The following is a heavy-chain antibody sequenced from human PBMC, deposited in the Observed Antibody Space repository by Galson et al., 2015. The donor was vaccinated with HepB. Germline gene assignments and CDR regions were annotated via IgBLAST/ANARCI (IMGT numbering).Heavy chain of an antibody. D-gene: IGHD1-7*01. CDR1: GFTIGNYG. CDR3: AREYNWNYWVY. V-gene: IGHV3-30*03. Sequence: SLRLSCAASGFTIGNYGLHWVRQAPGKGLEWLTIISYDGYDKKYADSVKRRFTISRDNSKNTLFLQLNSLRADDTAVYYCAREYNWNYWVYWGQGTLVTVSS. CDR2: ISYDGYDK. J-gene: IGHJ4*02.